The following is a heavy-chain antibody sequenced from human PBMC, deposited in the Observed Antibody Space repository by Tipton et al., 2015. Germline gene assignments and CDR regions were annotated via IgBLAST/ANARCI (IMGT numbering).Heavy chain of an antibody. J-gene: IGHJ4*02. D-gene: IGHD5-18*01. Sequence: LRLSCTVSGGSISSSSYYWGWIRQPPGKGLEWIGSIYYSGSTNYNPSLKSRVTISVDTSKNQFSLKLISVTAADTAVYHCARDSFGYYSFDSWGPGTLVTVSS. V-gene: IGHV4-39*07. CDR2: IYYSGST. CDR1: GGSISSSSYY. CDR3: ARDSFGYYSFDS.